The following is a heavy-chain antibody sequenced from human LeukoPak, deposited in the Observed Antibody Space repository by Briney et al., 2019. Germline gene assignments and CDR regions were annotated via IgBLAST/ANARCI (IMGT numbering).Heavy chain of an antibody. J-gene: IGHJ3*02. D-gene: IGHD3-22*01. CDR3: ARGRGPYYYDSGPAFDI. CDR1: GGSISSYY. V-gene: IGHV4-59*01. Sequence: PSETLSLTCTVSGGSISSYYWSWIRQPPGKGLEWIGYIYYSGTTNYNPSLKSRVTISVDTSKNQFSLKLSSVTAADTAVYYCARGRGPYYYDSGPAFDIWGQGTMVTVSS. CDR2: IYYSGTT.